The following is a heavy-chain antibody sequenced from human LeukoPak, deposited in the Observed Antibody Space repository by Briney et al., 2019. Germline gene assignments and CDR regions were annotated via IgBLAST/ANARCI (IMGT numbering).Heavy chain of an antibody. CDR3: ARRGAVAGTFDY. CDR2: ISSSSSHI. D-gene: IGHD6-19*01. Sequence: KPGGSLRLSCAASGFTFSSYIMNWVRQAPGKGLEWVSSISSSSSHIYYADSVKGRFTISRDNAKSSLYLQMNSLRAEDTAVYYCARRGAVAGTFDYWGQGTLVTVSS. CDR1: GFTFSSYI. J-gene: IGHJ4*02. V-gene: IGHV3-21*01.